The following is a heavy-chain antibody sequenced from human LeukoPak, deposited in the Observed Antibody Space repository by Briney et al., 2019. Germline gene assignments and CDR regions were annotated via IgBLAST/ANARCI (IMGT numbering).Heavy chain of an antibody. Sequence: NPSETLSLTCTVSGGSISSSSYYWGWIRQPPGKGLEWIGSIYYSGSTYYNPSLKSRVTMSVDTSKNQFSLKLSSVTAADTAVYYCARGQPYDFWSGYYFDYWGQGALVTVSS. CDR1: GGSISSSSYY. V-gene: IGHV4-39*07. CDR2: IYYSGST. CDR3: ARGQPYDFWSGYYFDY. D-gene: IGHD3-3*01. J-gene: IGHJ4*02.